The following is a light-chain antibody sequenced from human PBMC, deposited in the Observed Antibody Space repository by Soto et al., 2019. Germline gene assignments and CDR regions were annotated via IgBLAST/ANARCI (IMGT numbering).Light chain of an antibody. J-gene: IGLJ1*01. Sequence: QSVLTQPPSVFVSPGQSNTISCTGTSSDVGGYNYVSWYQQHPGKAPKLMIYEVSNRPSGVSNRFSGSKSGNTASLTISGLQAEDEADYYCSSYTSSSTLVFGTGTKVTVL. V-gene: IGLV2-14*01. CDR2: EVS. CDR1: SSDVGGYNY. CDR3: SSYTSSSTLV.